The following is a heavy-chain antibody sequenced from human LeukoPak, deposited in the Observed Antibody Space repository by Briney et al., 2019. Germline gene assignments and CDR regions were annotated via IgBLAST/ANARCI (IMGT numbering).Heavy chain of an antibody. CDR2: ILYDGSKK. V-gene: IGHV3-30*18. CDR3: ANFDGDSQAFHI. Sequence: GGSLRLSCAASGFTFTNYNMHWVCQTPGKGLQWVAAILYDGSKKYYADSVKGRFSVYRDNSNYTLYLQMNSLKTEDTAVYSCANFDGDSQAFHIWGQGTMVTVSS. CDR1: GFTFTNYN. J-gene: IGHJ3*02. D-gene: IGHD3-9*01.